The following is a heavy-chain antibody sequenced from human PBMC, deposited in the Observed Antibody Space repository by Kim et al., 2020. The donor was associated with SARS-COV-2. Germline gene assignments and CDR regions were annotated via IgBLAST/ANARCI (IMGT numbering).Heavy chain of an antibody. CDR2: ILPIFGTA. J-gene: IGHJ6*02. CDR1: GGTFSSYA. CDR3: AREGGYYPTSYYYYYGMDV. V-gene: IGHV1-69*13. D-gene: IGHD5-18*01. Sequence: SVKVSCKASGGTFSSYAISWVRQAPGQGLEWMGGILPIFGTANYAQKFQGRVTITADESTSTAYMELSSLRSEDTAVYYCAREGGYYPTSYYYYYGMDVWGQGTTVTVSS.